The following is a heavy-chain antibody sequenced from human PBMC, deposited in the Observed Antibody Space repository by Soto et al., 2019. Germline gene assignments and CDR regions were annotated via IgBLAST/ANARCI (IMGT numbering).Heavy chain of an antibody. D-gene: IGHD3-16*01. V-gene: IGHV4-59*01. CDR1: GGSISNYY. CDR2: IYYSRST. CDR3: AIDGLMTLSNYAFDH. Sequence: QVQLQESGPGLVKPSETLSLTCTVSGGSISNYYWSWLRQPPGKGLEWIGHIYYSRSTNYNPSLKSRLTISVDTSKNQFSLKLDSVTAADTAVYYCAIDGLMTLSNYAFDHWGQGTLVTVSS. J-gene: IGHJ4*02.